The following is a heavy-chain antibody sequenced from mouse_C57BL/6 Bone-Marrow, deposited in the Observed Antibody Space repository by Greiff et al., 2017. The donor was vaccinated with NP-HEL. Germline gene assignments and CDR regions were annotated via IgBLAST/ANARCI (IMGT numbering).Heavy chain of an antibody. CDR3: AREEDNRYAMDY. J-gene: IGHJ4*01. CDR2: INYDGSST. V-gene: IGHV5-16*01. Sequence: EVHLVESEGGLVQPGSSMKLSCTASGFTFSDYYMAWVRQVPEKGLEWVANINYDGSSTYYLDSLKSRFILSRDNAKNILYLQMSSLKSEDTATYYCAREEDNRYAMDYWGQGTSVTVSS. CDR1: GFTFSDYY. D-gene: IGHD6-1*01.